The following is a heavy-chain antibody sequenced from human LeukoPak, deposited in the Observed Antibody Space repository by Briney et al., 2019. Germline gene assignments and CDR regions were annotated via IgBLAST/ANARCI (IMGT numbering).Heavy chain of an antibody. V-gene: IGHV4-61*10. D-gene: IGHD6-19*01. Sequence: KSSETLSLTCNVSGGSISSGLYSWSWVRQPAGKGLEWIGHISSSGSTDYNPSLKSRVTMSIDTSKNHFSLKLTSVTAADTATYYCARETSLAGFASGLGFNYWGQGILVTVSS. J-gene: IGHJ4*02. CDR2: ISSSGST. CDR3: ARETSLAGFASGLGFNY. CDR1: GGSISSGLYS.